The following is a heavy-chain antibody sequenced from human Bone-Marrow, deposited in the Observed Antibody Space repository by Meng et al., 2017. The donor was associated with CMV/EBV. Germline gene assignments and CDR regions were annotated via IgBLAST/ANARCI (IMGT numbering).Heavy chain of an antibody. CDR3: TTRYCSSTSCFDY. J-gene: IGHJ4*02. CDR1: GFTFSSYS. D-gene: IGHD2-2*01. CDR2: ISSSSSTI. V-gene: IGHV3-48*01. Sequence: GESLKISCAASGFTFSSYSMNWVRQAPGKGLEWVSYISSSSSTIYYADSVKGRFTISRDDSKNTLYLQMNSLKTEDTAVYYCTTRYCSSTSCFDYWGQGTLVTVSS.